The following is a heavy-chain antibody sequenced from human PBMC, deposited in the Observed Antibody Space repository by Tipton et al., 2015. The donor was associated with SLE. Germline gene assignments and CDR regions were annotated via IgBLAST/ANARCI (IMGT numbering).Heavy chain of an antibody. D-gene: IGHD4-17*01. Sequence: SLRLSCAGSGFTFSTYAMSWVRPAPGKGLEWVSTISGSGTNTYYADSLEGRFTISRDNSKNTLYLQMNNLRTDDTAVYYCAKAPRGDYGDFDPNFDHWGQGTLLTVSS. J-gene: IGHJ4*02. CDR3: AKAPRGDYGDFDPNFDH. V-gene: IGHV3-23*01. CDR2: ISGSGTNT. CDR1: GFTFSTYA.